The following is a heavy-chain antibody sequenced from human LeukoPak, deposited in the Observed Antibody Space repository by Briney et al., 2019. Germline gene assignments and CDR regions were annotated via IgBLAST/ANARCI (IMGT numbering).Heavy chain of an antibody. CDR2: IKQDGSKF. CDR3: VSGRDSGY. V-gene: IGHV3-7*01. Sequence: GGSLRLSCAAFGVTLSSYAMSWARQAPGKGLEWVANIKQDGSKFSYVDSVKGRFTISRDNAKNSLYLQMNSLRVEDTAVYYCVSGRDSGYWGQGTLVIVSS. D-gene: IGHD6-19*01. J-gene: IGHJ4*02. CDR1: GVTLSSYA.